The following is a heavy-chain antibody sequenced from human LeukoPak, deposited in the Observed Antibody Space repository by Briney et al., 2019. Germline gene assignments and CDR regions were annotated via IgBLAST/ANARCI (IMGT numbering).Heavy chain of an antibody. D-gene: IGHD2-2*01. V-gene: IGHV4-59*01. CDR3: ARARRSGTSFSFDN. CDR2: IYSSGSA. Sequence: SETLSLTCTASGGSISSYYWSWIRQPPGKELEWIGSIYSSGSANYHPSLKSRVTISVDTSKNQFSLNLSSVTAADTAVYYCARARRSGTSFSFDNWGQGTLVTVSS. J-gene: IGHJ4*02. CDR1: GGSISSYY.